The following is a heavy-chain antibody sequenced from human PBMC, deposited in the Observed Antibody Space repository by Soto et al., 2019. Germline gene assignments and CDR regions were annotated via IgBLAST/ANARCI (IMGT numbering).Heavy chain of an antibody. Sequence: SETLSLTCTFSGGSMTSYYWSWIRQPPGRGLEWIGFIYYAGSTKYNPSLNSRVTISVDTSKNQFSLKLSSVTAADTAVYYCARTSIAAAGTIIDYWGQGTLVTVS. CDR2: IYYAGST. CDR1: GGSMTSYY. J-gene: IGHJ4*02. CDR3: ARTSIAAAGTIIDY. D-gene: IGHD6-13*01. V-gene: IGHV4-59*01.